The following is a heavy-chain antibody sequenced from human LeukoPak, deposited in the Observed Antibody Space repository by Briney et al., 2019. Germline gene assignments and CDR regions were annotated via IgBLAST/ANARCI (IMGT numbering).Heavy chain of an antibody. CDR1: GFTFSKYW. CDR2: INTDGTVT. Sequence: PGGSLRLSCAASGFTFSKYWMLWVRQAPGKGLESVSRINTDGTVTTYAASVKGRSTVCRDNADNMMFLQMNSGRDEDTAVYYCATKQWLAPPPDSWGQGTPVTVSS. CDR3: ATKQWLAPPPDS. D-gene: IGHD6-19*01. J-gene: IGHJ4*02. V-gene: IGHV3-74*01.